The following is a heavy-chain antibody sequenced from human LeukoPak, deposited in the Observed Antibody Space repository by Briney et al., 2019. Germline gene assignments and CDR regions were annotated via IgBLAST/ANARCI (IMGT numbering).Heavy chain of an antibody. D-gene: IGHD3-16*02. V-gene: IGHV4-30-2*01. J-gene: IGHJ4*02. CDR2: IYHSGST. Sequence: SETLSLTCAVSGGSIGSGGYSWSWIRQPPGKGLEWIGYIYHSGSTYYNPSLKSRVTISVDRSKNQFSLKLSSVTAADTAVYYCARGALSFSRLSFDYWGQGTLVTVSS. CDR1: GGSIGSGGYS. CDR3: ARGALSFSRLSFDY.